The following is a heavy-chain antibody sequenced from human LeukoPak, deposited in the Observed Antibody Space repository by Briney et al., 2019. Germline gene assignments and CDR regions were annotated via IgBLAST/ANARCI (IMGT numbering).Heavy chain of an antibody. J-gene: IGHJ6*04. CDR3: AELGITMIGGV. Sequence: GGSLRLSCAASGFTFNSYWMSWVRQAPGKGLEWVANIKQDGSEKNYVDSVKGRFTISRDNAKNSLYLQMNSLRAEDTAVYYCAELGITMIGGVWGKGTTVTISS. D-gene: IGHD3-10*02. CDR2: IKQDGSEK. V-gene: IGHV3-7*01. CDR1: GFTFNSYW.